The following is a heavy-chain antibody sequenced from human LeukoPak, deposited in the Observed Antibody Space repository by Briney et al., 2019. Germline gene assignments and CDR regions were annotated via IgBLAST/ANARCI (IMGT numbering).Heavy chain of an antibody. CDR3: ASRVAVAANYGMDV. CDR2: ISSSSSYI. V-gene: IGHV3-21*01. CDR1: GFTFSSYS. J-gene: IGHJ6*02. Sequence: GGSLRLSCAASGFTFSSYSMNWVRQAPGKGLEWVSSISSSSSYIYYADSVKGRFTISRDNAKNSLYLQMNSLRAEDTAVYYCASRVAVAANYGMDVWGQGTTVTVSS. D-gene: IGHD2-15*01.